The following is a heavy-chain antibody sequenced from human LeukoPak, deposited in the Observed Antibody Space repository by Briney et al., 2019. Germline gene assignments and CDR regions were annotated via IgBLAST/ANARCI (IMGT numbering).Heavy chain of an antibody. Sequence: PGASLRLSCVASGFTFSNYAMSRVRQAPGKGLEWVSAITGSGGITYYADSVKGRFTISRDNSKNTLYLQMNSLRAEDTAVYYCAKWGDYDVLTGYYDPDYWGQGTLVTVSS. V-gene: IGHV3-23*01. CDR1: GFTFSNYA. CDR3: AKWGDYDVLTGYYDPDY. J-gene: IGHJ4*02. CDR2: ITGSGGIT. D-gene: IGHD3-9*01.